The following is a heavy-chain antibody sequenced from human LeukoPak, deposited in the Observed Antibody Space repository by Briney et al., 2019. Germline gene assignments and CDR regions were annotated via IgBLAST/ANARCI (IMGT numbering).Heavy chain of an antibody. V-gene: IGHV4-30-4*01. D-gene: IGHD2-15*01. CDR3: VRGLRPYCSGGSCSTYFDY. CDR1: GGSISSGGFY. Sequence: PSQTLSLTCTVSGGSISSGGFYWSWIRQPPGKGLDWIGDIYYSGSTYYNPSLKSRVTISVETSKNQFSLKLSSVTAADTAVYYCVRGLRPYCSGGSCSTYFDYWGQGTLVTVSS. CDR2: IYYSGST. J-gene: IGHJ4*02.